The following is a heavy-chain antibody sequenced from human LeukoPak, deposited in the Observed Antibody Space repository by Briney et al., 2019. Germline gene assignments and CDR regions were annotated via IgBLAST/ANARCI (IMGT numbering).Heavy chain of an antibody. Sequence: GGSLRLSCAVSGFTFSSYSMNWVRQAPGKGLEWVSSISSSSNYIYYADSVKGRFTISRDNAKNSLYLQMNSLRAEDTAVYYCARAPIDSNSWYQAFDLWGQGTMVTVSS. CDR2: ISSSSNYI. CDR1: GFTFSSYS. D-gene: IGHD6-13*01. CDR3: ARAPIDSNSWYQAFDL. J-gene: IGHJ3*01. V-gene: IGHV3-21*01.